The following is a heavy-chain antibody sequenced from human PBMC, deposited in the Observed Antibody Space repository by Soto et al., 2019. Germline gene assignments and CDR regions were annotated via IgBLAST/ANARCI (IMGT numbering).Heavy chain of an antibody. D-gene: IGHD3-3*01. Sequence: PSETLSLTCTVSGGSISSGGYYWSWIRQHPGKGLEWIGYIYYSGSTYYNPSLKSRVTISVDTSKNQFSLKLSSVTAADTAVYYCARGVLHYDFWSGPIDYWGQGTLVT. V-gene: IGHV4-31*03. CDR1: GGSISSGGYY. J-gene: IGHJ4*02. CDR2: IYYSGST. CDR3: ARGVLHYDFWSGPIDY.